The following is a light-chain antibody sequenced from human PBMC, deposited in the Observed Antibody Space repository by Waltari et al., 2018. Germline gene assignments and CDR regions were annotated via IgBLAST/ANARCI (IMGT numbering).Light chain of an antibody. J-gene: IGLJ3*02. V-gene: IGLV2-14*01. CDR2: WVD. CDR1: ISDVGGYNF. CDR3: SSYTARSTLV. Sequence: QSALTQSASVSGSPGQTITISCTGTISDVGGYNFVSWYQPLPGKPPKLLIYWVDQRPSGVSLRFSGSKSANTATLTISGLQPEDEGDYFCSSYTARSTLVFGGGTKLTVL.